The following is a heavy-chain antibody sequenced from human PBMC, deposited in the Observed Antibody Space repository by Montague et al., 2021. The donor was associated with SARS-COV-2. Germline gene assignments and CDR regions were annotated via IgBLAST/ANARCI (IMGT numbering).Heavy chain of an antibody. Sequence: PALVKPTQTLTLTCTFSGFSLKTNGMCVSWIRQSPGKALEWLARIDWDGERSYNSRLETRLTISNDTSKNQVFLTVAHMNPVDTATYHCPRRTGRYYGRRKYYFDFGGQGAPATV. CDR3: PRRTGRYYGRRKYYFDF. CDR2: IDWDGER. CDR1: GFSLKTNGMC. D-gene: IGHD3-10*01. V-gene: IGHV2-70*11. J-gene: IGHJ4*02.